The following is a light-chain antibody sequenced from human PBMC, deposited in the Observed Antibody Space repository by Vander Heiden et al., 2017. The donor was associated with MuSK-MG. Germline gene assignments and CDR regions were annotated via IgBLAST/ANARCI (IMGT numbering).Light chain of an antibody. CDR1: SSNIGSNT. CDR3: AESDDSINVPV. Sequence: QSVLTQPPSASGTPGQRVTISCSGSSSNIGSNTVNWYQPLPGTDPNLLIYSNNQRPSGVPDRFFCSTSGTYASPATIGLQSEDEADDYCAESDDSINVPVFGGGTKLTVL. CDR2: SNN. J-gene: IGLJ2*01. V-gene: IGLV1-44*01.